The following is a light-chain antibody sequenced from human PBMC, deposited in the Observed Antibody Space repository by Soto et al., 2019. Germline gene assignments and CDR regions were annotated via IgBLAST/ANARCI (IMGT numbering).Light chain of an antibody. V-gene: IGKV4-1*01. CDR3: QNYLHNPGA. Sequence: LVMTQSPDSLAVSLGDRSTINCKSSQSVLYSSNNKNYLAWYQQKPGQPPKLPIYWASTRASGVPDRFSGSGSGTAFTLTISSLQAEDGAVYYCQNYLHNPGAFGPGTKVDIK. CDR1: QSVLYSSNNKNY. J-gene: IGKJ3*01. CDR2: WAS.